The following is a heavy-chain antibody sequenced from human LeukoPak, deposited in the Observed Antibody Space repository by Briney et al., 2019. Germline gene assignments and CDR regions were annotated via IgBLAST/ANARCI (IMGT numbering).Heavy chain of an antibody. V-gene: IGHV3-21*01. CDR3: ARVVAVVGRAFDI. Sequence: GGSLRLSCAASGFTFSSYSMNWIRQAPGKGLEWVSSISSSSSYIYYADSVKGRFTISRDNAKNSLYLQMNSLRAEDTAVYYCARVVAVVGRAFDIWGQGTMVTVSS. CDR2: ISSSSSYI. D-gene: IGHD6-19*01. J-gene: IGHJ3*02. CDR1: GFTFSSYS.